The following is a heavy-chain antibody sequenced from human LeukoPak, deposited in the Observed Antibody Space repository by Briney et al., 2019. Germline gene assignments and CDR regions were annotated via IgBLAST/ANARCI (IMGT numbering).Heavy chain of an antibody. V-gene: IGHV3-21*01. CDR3: ASLCIAVAGDDAFDI. J-gene: IGHJ3*02. Sequence: TGGSLRLSCAASGFTFSSYSMNWVRQAPGKGLEWVSSISSSSSYIYYADSVKGRFTIARDNAKNSLYLQMNSLRAEDTAVYYCASLCIAVAGDDAFDIWGQGTMVTVSS. CDR1: GFTFSSYS. D-gene: IGHD6-19*01. CDR2: ISSSSSYI.